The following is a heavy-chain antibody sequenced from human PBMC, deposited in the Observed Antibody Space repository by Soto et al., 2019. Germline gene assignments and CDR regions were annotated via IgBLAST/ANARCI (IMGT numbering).Heavy chain of an antibody. CDR2: VKSKNDGGTT. CDR1: GFTFSNAW. CDR3: TKDSYITPIIVRFDY. J-gene: IGHJ4*01. V-gene: IGHV3-15*07. D-gene: IGHD3-10*01. Sequence: VGSLRLSCAASGFTFSNAWINWVRQAPGKGLEWVGRVKSKNDGGTTDFAAPVKGRFAISRDDSKNMVYLEMNSLQTEDTAIYYCTKDSYITPIIVRFDYWGHGTLVTVSS.